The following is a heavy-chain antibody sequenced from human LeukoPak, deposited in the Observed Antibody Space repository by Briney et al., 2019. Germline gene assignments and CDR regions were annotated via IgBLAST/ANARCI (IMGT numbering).Heavy chain of an antibody. J-gene: IGHJ4*02. CDR2: INSDGSWT. CDR1: GNYW. D-gene: IGHD2-2*01. Sequence: GGSLRLSCAASGNYWMHWVRQAPGKGLVWVSHINSDGSWTSYADSVKGRFTISKDNAKNTVYLQMTNLRAEDTAVYYCVSFYETYWGRGTLVTVSS. V-gene: IGHV3-74*01. CDR3: VSFYETY.